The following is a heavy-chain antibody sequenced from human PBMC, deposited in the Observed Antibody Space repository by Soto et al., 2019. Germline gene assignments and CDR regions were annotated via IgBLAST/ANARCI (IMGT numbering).Heavy chain of an antibody. D-gene: IGHD1-1*01. Sequence: GESLKISCAASGFTVSSNYMSWVRQAPGKGLEWVSVIYSGGSTYYADSVKGRFTISRHNSKNTLYLQMNSLRAEDTAVYYCARSNWDSPGAFDIWGQGTMVTVSS. V-gene: IGHV3-66*01. J-gene: IGHJ3*02. CDR2: IYSGGST. CDR3: ARSNWDSPGAFDI. CDR1: GFTVSSNY.